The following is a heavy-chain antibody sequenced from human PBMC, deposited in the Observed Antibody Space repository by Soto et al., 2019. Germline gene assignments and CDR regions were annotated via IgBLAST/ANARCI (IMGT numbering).Heavy chain of an antibody. V-gene: IGHV3-7*01. CDR2: IKQDGSEK. CDR1: GFTFSSYW. J-gene: IGHJ4*02. CDR3: ARDRPVTMVRGVTDY. D-gene: IGHD3-10*01. Sequence: PGGYLRLSCAASGFTFSSYWMSWVRQAPGKGLEWVANIKQDGSEKYYVDSVKGRFTISRDNAKNSLYLQMNSLRAEDTAVYYCARDRPVTMVRGVTDYWGQGTLVSVSS.